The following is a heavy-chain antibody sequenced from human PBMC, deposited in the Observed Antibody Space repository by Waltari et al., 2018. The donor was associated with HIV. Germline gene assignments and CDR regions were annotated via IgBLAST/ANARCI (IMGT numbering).Heavy chain of an antibody. CDR1: GNTLSASY. CDR3: ARVQTNRDGMDV. V-gene: IGHV1-2*02. CDR2: ISPNAGGT. Sequence: QARLVQSGAEVKKPGTSVRVACKSSGNTLSASYIHWVRQAPGQGLEWMGWISPNAGGTIYSQRFEGRVILTRDTSRGTGYMDLQGLRADDTAVYYCARVQTNRDGMDVWGQGTTVIVSS. J-gene: IGHJ6*01.